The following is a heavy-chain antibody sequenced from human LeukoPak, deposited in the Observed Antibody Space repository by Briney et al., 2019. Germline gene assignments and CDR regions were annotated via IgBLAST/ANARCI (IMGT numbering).Heavy chain of an antibody. D-gene: IGHD1-7*01. CDR3: ARGGLNFDAFDI. CDR1: GFTFSSYS. J-gene: IGHJ3*02. Sequence: KPGGSLRLSCAASGFTFSSYSMNWVRQAPGMGLEWVSSIGSRSTYTYSADSVKGRFTISRDNAKNSLYLQMNSLRAGDTAVYYCARGGLNFDAFDIWGQGTMVTVSS. CDR2: IGSRSTYT. V-gene: IGHV3-21*01.